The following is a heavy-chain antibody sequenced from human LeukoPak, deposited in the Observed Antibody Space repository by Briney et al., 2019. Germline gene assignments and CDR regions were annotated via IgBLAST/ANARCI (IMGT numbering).Heavy chain of an antibody. J-gene: IGHJ4*02. V-gene: IGHV3-7*03. CDR1: GFTFSSYW. CDR2: IKQDGSEK. Sequence: PGGSLRLSCAASGFTFSSYWMSWVRQAPGKGLEWVANIKQDGSEKYYVDSVKGRFTISRDNSKNTLNLQMNSLRAEDTALYYCAKGHHGDSWGQGTLVTVSS. CDR3: AKGHHGDS.